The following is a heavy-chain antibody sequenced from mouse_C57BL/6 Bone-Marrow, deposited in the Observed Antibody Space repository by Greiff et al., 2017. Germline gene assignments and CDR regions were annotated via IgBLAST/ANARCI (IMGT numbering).Heavy chain of an antibody. D-gene: IGHD1-1*01. Sequence: VKLVESGPGLVAPSQTLSITCTVSGFSLTSYGVDWVRQPPGRGLEWLGVIWGGGSTNYNSAIMSRLSISKDNSKSQVFLKMNSLQTDDTAMYYCATHGDYGGSRDWYFDVWGTGTTVTVSS. CDR3: ATHGDYGGSRDWYFDV. CDR1: GFSLTSYG. V-gene: IGHV2-9*01. J-gene: IGHJ1*03. CDR2: IWGGGST.